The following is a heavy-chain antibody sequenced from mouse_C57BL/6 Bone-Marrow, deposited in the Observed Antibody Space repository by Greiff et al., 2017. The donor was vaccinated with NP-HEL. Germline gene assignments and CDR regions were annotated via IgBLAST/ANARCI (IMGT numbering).Heavy chain of an antibody. Sequence: QVQLQQSGPELVKPGASVKISCKASGYSFTSYYIHWVKQRPGQGLEWIGWIYPGSGNTKYNEKFKGKATLTADTSSSTAYMQLSSLTSEDSAVYYCARSPYWDEGYYYAMDYWGQGTSVTVSS. CDR1: GYSFTSYY. J-gene: IGHJ4*01. CDR2: IYPGSGNT. CDR3: ARSPYWDEGYYYAMDY. V-gene: IGHV1-66*01. D-gene: IGHD4-1*01.